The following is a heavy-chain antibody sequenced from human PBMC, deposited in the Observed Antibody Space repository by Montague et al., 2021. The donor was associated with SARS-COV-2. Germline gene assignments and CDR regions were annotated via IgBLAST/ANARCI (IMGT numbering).Heavy chain of an antibody. CDR3: ARAQNTCFIANCVNYFEV. CDR2: VHYTGST. V-gene: IGHV4-59*01. J-gene: IGHJ4*02. CDR1: GESISSYY. D-gene: IGHD1-1*01. Sequence: SETLSLTCEVSGESISSYYWSWIRQPPGKGLEWIGYVHYTGSTKYTPSLKTRVTLSLDTPKNHFSLKLRSVTAADTVIYYCARAQNTCFIANCVNYFEVWGLGALVTVSS.